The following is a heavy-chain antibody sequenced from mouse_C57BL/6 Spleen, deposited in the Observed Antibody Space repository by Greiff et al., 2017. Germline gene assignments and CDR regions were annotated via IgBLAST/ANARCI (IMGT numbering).Heavy chain of an antibody. J-gene: IGHJ2*01. CDR3: ARDSITTVVLDY. CDR2: ISYDGSN. CDR1: GYSITSGYY. V-gene: IGHV3-6*01. Sequence: EVKLQESGPGLVKPSQSLSLTCSVTGYSITSGYYWNWIRQFPGNKLEWMGYISYDGSNNYNPSLKNRISITRDTSKHQFFLKLNSVTTEDTATYYCARDSITTVVLDYWGQGTTLTVSS. D-gene: IGHD1-1*01.